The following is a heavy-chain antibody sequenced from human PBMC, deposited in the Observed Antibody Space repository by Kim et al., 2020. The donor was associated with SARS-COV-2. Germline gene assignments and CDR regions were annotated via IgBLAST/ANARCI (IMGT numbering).Heavy chain of an antibody. V-gene: IGHV7-4-1*02. Sequence: ASVKVSCKASGYTFTSYAMNWVRQAPGQGLEWMGWINTNTGNPTYAQGFTGRFVFSLDTSVSTAYLQISSLKAEDTAVYYCARDFLDYYDSSGYYYEFDYWGQGTRVTVSS. CDR2: INTNTGNP. CDR3: ARDFLDYYDSSGYYYEFDY. CDR1: GYTFTSYA. J-gene: IGHJ4*02. D-gene: IGHD3-22*01.